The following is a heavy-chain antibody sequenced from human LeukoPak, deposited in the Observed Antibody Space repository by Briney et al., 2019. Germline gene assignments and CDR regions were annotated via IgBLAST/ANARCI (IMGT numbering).Heavy chain of an antibody. CDR2: ISSDGGSA. CDR1: GFTFNDFA. J-gene: IGHJ4*02. CDR3: ARDRGGSLLFDY. Sequence: GESLKISCAASGFTFNDFAMHWVRQAPGRGLEYLSAISSDGGSAYYATSVKGRFTISRDNSKNTLYLQMASLRAEDMAVYYCARDRGGSLLFDYWGQGTLVTVSS. V-gene: IGHV3-64*01. D-gene: IGHD1-26*01.